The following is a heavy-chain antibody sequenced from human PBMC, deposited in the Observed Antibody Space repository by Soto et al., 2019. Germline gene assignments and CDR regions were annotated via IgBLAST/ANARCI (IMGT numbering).Heavy chain of an antibody. V-gene: IGHV1-18*01. J-gene: IGHJ5*02. CDR1: GYTFTSYG. D-gene: IGHD1-26*01. CDR3: ARDEDYRLGAYRGWFDP. CDR2: ISAYNGNT. Sequence: QVQLVQSGAEVKKPGASVKGSCKASGYTFTSYGISWVRQAPGQGLEWMGWISAYNGNTNYAQKLQGRVTMTTDTSTSTAYMEQRRLRSDDTAVYYCARDEDYRLGAYRGWFDPWGQGTLVTVSS.